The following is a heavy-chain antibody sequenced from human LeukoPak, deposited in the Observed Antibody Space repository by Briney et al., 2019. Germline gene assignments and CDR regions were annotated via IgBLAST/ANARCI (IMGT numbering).Heavy chain of an antibody. Sequence: GGSLRLSCAASGFTFDDYGMSWVRQAPGKGLEWVSGINWNGGSIGHADSVKGRFTISRDSAKNSLYLQMDSLRAEDTALYYCARAMTDNYYYGMDVWGQGTTVTVSS. V-gene: IGHV3-20*04. CDR3: ARAMTDNYYYGMDV. CDR1: GFTFDDYG. D-gene: IGHD2-21*02. CDR2: INWNGGSI. J-gene: IGHJ6*02.